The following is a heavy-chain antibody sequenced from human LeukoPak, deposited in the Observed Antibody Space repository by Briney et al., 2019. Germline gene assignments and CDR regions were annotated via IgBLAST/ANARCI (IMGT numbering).Heavy chain of an antibody. V-gene: IGHV6-1*01. CDR2: ASYRSKWYY. D-gene: IGHD2-15*01. CDR3: VGCSGGGCHSGAFEI. CDR1: GDSVSKDNAA. J-gene: IGHJ3*02. Sequence: SQTLSLTCVISGDSVSKDNAAWNWIRQSPSRGLEWLARASYRSKWYYDYAVSVKSRMSINTDTSKNQFTLQVNSVIPEDTAMYYCVGCSGGGCHSGAFEIWGQGTMITVSS.